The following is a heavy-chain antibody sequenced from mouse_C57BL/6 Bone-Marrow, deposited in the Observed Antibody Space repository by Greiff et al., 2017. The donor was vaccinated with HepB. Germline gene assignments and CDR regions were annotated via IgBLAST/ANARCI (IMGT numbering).Heavy chain of an antibody. J-gene: IGHJ1*03. Sequence: VQLQQSGPELVKPGASVKISCKASGYTFTDYYMNWVKQSHGKSLEWIGDINPNNGGTSYNQKFKGKATLTVDKSSSTAYMELRSLTSEDSAVYYCARFWDYYGSSYDWYFDVWGTGTTVTVSS. CDR1: GYTFTDYY. V-gene: IGHV1-26*01. CDR2: INPNNGGT. D-gene: IGHD1-1*01. CDR3: ARFWDYYGSSYDWYFDV.